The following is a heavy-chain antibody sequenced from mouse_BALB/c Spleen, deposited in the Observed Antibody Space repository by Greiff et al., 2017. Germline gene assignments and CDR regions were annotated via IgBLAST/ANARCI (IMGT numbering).Heavy chain of an antibody. V-gene: IGHV2-9*02. J-gene: IGHJ2*01. CDR3: ARDEGTGTYYFDY. D-gene: IGHD4-1*01. CDR2: IWAGGST. Sequence: VQLKESGPGLVAPSQSLSITCTVSGFSLTSYGVHWVRQPPGKGLEWLGVIWAGGSTNYNSALMSRLSISKDNSKSQVFLKMNSLQTDDTAMYYCARDEGTGTYYFDYWGQGTTLTVSS. CDR1: GFSLTSYG.